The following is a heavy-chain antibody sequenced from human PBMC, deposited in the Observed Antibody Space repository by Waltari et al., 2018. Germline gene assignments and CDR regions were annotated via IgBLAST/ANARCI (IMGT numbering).Heavy chain of an antibody. CDR3: ARMGRYYYGSRGLNWFDP. CDR1: GGSISSSSYY. V-gene: IGHV4-39*07. Sequence: QLQLQESGPGLVKPSETLSLTCTVSGGSISSSSYYWGWIRQPPGKGLEWIGSSYYSGSTYYNPSLKSRVTISVDTSKNQFSLKLSSVTAADTAVYYCARMGRYYYGSRGLNWFDPWGQGTLVTVSS. J-gene: IGHJ5*02. CDR2: SYYSGST. D-gene: IGHD3-10*01.